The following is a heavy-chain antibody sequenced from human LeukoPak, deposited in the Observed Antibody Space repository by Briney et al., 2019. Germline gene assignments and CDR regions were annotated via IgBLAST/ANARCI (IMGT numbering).Heavy chain of an antibody. CDR3: ARHVVGNYDLLSFDY. Sequence: SETLSLTCSVSGDSISSAFYYWGWVRQAPGKGLEWIGSMFLTGNAYYNPSLKSRVTISVDTSENQFSLKLRSMTAADTAVYYCARHVVGNYDLLSFDYWGQGTLVTVSS. V-gene: IGHV4-39*01. J-gene: IGHJ4*02. D-gene: IGHD1-7*01. CDR1: GDSISSAFYY. CDR2: MFLTGNA.